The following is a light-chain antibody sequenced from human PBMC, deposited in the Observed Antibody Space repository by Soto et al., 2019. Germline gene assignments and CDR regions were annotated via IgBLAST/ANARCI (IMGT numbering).Light chain of an antibody. CDR2: NVS. CDR3: SSYTSSSTYV. J-gene: IGLJ1*01. Sequence: QAVVTQPASVSGSPGQSITISCTGTSSDVGGYNYVSWYQQHPGKAPKLMIYNVSNRPSGVSNRFSGSKSDNTASLTISGLQAEDEADYYCSSYTSSSTYVFGTGTQLTVL. V-gene: IGLV2-14*01. CDR1: SSDVGGYNY.